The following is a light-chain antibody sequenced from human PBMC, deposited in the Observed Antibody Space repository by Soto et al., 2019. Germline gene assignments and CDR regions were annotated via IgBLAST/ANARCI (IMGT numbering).Light chain of an antibody. CDR1: QSVSSY. CDR3: QQYGSSSWT. V-gene: IGKV3-20*01. CDR2: GTS. Sequence: VMTQSPATLSMSPGERATLSCRASQSVSSYLAWYQQKPGQAPRLLIYGTSSRATAIPDRFSGSGSGTDFTLTISRLEPEDFAVYYCQQYGSSSWTFGQGTKVDIK. J-gene: IGKJ1*01.